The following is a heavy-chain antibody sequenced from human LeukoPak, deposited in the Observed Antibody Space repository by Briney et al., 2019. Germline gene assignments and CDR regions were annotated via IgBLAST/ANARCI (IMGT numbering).Heavy chain of an antibody. CDR1: GGSISSSSYY. V-gene: IGHV4-39*07. Sequence: SETLSLTCTVSGGSISSSSYYWGWIRQPPGKGLEWIGEINHSGSTNYNPSLKSRVTISVDTSKNQFSLKLSSVTAADTAVYYCARSTIFGVVTLLQYFDYWGQGTLVTVSS. CDR3: ARSTIFGVVTLLQYFDY. CDR2: INHSGST. J-gene: IGHJ4*02. D-gene: IGHD3-3*01.